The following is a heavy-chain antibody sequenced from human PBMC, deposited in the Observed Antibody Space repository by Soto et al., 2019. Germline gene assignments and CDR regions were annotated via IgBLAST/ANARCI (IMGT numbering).Heavy chain of an antibody. V-gene: IGHV4-59*08. D-gene: IGHD2-15*01. CDR3: VRHGDCSGGSCLINDAFDI. Sequence: ETLSLTCTVPGGSSSSDYWSWMRRLPGKGLAWIGYIYYSGSTNYNPSLKSRVTISVDTSKNQFSLKLSSVTAADTAVYYCVRHGDCSGGSCLINDAFDIWGQGT. CDR2: IYYSGST. CDR1: GGSSSSDY. J-gene: IGHJ3*02.